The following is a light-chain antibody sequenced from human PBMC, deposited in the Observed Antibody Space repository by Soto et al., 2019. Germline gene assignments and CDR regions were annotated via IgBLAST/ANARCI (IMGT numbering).Light chain of an antibody. CDR3: QQYNSYPWT. J-gene: IGKJ1*01. V-gene: IGKV1-5*01. CDR1: QSISRW. CDR2: DAS. Sequence: DIQMTQSPSTLSASVGDRVTITCRASQSISRWLAWNQQKPGKAPKVLIYDASSLESGVPSRFSGSGSGTEFTLTISSLQPDDFATYFSQQYNSYPWTFGQGTTVEIK.